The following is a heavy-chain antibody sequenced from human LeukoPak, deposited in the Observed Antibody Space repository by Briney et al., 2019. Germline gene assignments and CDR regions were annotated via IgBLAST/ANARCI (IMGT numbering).Heavy chain of an antibody. CDR3: ASAHPTYYYDSSGYAFDY. Sequence: GASVKVSCKASGGTFSSYAISWVRQAPGQGLEWMGGIIPIFGTANYAQKFQGRVTITADESTSTAHMELSSLRSEDTAVYYRASAHPTYYYDSSGYAFDYWGQGTLVTVSS. V-gene: IGHV1-69*13. D-gene: IGHD3-22*01. J-gene: IGHJ4*02. CDR1: GGTFSSYA. CDR2: IIPIFGTA.